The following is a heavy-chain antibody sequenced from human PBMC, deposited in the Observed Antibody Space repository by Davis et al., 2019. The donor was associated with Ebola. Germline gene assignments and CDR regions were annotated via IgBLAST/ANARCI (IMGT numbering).Heavy chain of an antibody. CDR3: AREGPGY. CDR2: INEGGYT. J-gene: IGHJ4*02. D-gene: IGHD3-10*01. Sequence: SKTLSLTCGVFGGSFSGYYWTWIRQSPGKGLEWLGEINEGGYTNYNPSLKSRVTISIDTSENQFSLKLTSVTAADTAVYYCAREGPGYWGQGTLVTVSS. V-gene: IGHV4-34*01. CDR1: GGSFSGYY.